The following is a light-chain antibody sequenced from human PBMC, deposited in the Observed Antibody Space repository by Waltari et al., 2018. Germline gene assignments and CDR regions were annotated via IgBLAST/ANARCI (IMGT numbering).Light chain of an antibody. CDR2: GNT. J-gene: IGLJ3*02. V-gene: IGLV1-40*01. CDR1: SSNIGAGYD. Sequence: QSVLTQPPSVSGAPGQRVTISCTGSSSNIGAGYDVHWYQHLPGTAPKLLIYGNTNRPSGVPDQFSSSKSGTSASLVITGLQAEDEANYYCQSYDTRLGAWVFGGGTKLTVL. CDR3: QSYDTRLGAWV.